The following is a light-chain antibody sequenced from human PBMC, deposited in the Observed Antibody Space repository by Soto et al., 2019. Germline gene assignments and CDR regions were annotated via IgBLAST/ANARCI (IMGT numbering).Light chain of an antibody. CDR3: MQGTYRPLT. J-gene: IGKJ4*01. V-gene: IGKV2-30*01. Sequence: DVVMTQSPLSLPVTLGQPASITCRSSQSLVSSDGNTYLNWFQQRPGQSPRRLNYKVSNRDSGVPDRFSGSGSDTDFTLEISRVEAEDVGVYYCMQGTYRPLTFGGGTKVEIK. CDR1: QSLVSSDGNTY. CDR2: KVS.